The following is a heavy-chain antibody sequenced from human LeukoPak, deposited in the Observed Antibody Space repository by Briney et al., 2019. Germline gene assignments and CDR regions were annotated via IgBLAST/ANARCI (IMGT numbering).Heavy chain of an antibody. V-gene: IGHV1-18*01. D-gene: IGHD3-22*01. CDR3: ARGDSSGYYPPPPTYYFDY. CDR1: GYTFTSYG. Sequence: GASVKVPCKASGYTFTSYGISWVRQAPRQGLEWMGWISAYNGNTNYAQKLQGRVTMTTDTSTSTAYMELSSLRSEDTGVYYCARGDSSGYYPPPPTYYFDYWGQGTLVTVSS. CDR2: ISAYNGNT. J-gene: IGHJ4*02.